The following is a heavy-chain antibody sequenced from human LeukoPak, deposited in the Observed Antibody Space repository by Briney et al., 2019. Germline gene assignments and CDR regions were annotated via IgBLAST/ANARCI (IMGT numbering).Heavy chain of an antibody. CDR2: ISSSSSYI. J-gene: IGHJ3*02. D-gene: IGHD3-22*01. V-gene: IGHV3-21*01. CDR3: ARAWDYYDSSGYYYDAFDI. CDR1: GFTFSSYS. Sequence: PGGSLRLSCAASGFTFSSYSMNWVRQAPGKGLEWVSSISSSSSYIYYADSVKGRFTISRDNAKNSLYLQVNSLRAEDTAVYYCARAWDYYDSSGYYYDAFDIWGQGTMVTVSS.